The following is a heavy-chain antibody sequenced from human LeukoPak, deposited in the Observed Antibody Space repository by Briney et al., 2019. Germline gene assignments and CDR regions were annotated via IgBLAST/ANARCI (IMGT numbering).Heavy chain of an antibody. CDR3: AREVVLHGYMVRGVKSGLDV. D-gene: IGHD3-10*01. CDR1: GGSVSSYY. CDR2: IYHSGST. J-gene: IGHJ6*02. Sequence: SETLSLTCTVSGGSVSSYYWSWIQQSPGRGLEWIGYIYHSGSTNYNPSLKSRVTMSVDTSKNQFSLKLTSLTAADSALYYCAREVVLHGYMVRGVKSGLDVWGQGTTVTVSS. V-gene: IGHV4-59*02.